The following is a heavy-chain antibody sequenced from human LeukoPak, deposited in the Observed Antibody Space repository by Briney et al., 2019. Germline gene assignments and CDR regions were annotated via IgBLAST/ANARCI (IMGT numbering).Heavy chain of an antibody. Sequence: GGSLRLSCAASGFTVSSDYMSWVRQAPGKGLEWVSVIYSGGSTYYADSVKGRFTISRDNSKNTLYLQMNSLRAEDTAVYYCARVPHVDGYSSSWFDYWGQGTLVTVSS. CDR2: IYSGGST. V-gene: IGHV3-53*01. D-gene: IGHD6-13*01. CDR3: ARVPHVDGYSSSWFDY. J-gene: IGHJ4*02. CDR1: GFTVSSDY.